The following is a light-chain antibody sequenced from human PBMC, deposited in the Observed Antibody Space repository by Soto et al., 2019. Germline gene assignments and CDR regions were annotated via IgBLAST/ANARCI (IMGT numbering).Light chain of an antibody. V-gene: IGKV3-20*01. J-gene: IGKJ5*01. Sequence: EIVLTQSPGTLSLSPGERATLSCRASQSVSSSYLAWYQQKPGQAPRLLIYGASSRATGITDRFCGSGSGTDFTLTISRLEPEDFAVYYCQQYGSSLPITVGQGTRLEIK. CDR2: GAS. CDR1: QSVSSSY. CDR3: QQYGSSLPIT.